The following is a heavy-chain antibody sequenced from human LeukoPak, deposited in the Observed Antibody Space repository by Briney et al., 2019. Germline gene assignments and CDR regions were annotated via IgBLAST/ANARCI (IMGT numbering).Heavy chain of an antibody. CDR3: ARDLTVVVPAAIGY. CDR1: GYTFTGYY. CDR2: INPNSGGT. D-gene: IGHD2-2*01. V-gene: IGHV1-2*02. J-gene: IGHJ4*02. Sequence: ASVKVSCKASGYTFTGYYMHWVRQAAGQGLEWMGWINPNSGGTNYAQKFQGRVTMTRDTSISTAYMELSRLRSDDTAVYYCARDLTVVVPAAIGYWGQGTLVTVSS.